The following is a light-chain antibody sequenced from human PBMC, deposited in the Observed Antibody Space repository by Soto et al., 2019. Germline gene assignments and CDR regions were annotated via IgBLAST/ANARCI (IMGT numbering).Light chain of an antibody. J-gene: IGLJ1*01. CDR1: SSNIGSNT. CDR3: AAWDDSLNGYV. Sequence: QSVLTQPPSTSGTPGQRVTISCSGSSSNIGSNTVNWYRHLPGTAPKLLIYSNNQRPSGVPDRFSGSKSGTSASLAVSGLQSEDEADYYCAAWDDSLNGYVFGTATKLTVL. V-gene: IGLV1-44*01. CDR2: SNN.